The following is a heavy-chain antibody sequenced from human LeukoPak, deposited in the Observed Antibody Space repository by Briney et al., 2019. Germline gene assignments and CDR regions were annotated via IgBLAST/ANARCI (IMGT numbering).Heavy chain of an antibody. J-gene: IGHJ5*02. CDR3: ARGIKGRLWYGEARNPNWFDP. Sequence: SETLSLTCAVYGGSFSGYYWSWIRQPPGKGLEWIGEINHSGSTYYNPSLKSRVTISVDASKNQFYLKLSSVAAADTAVYYCARGIKGRLWYGEARNPNWFDPWGQGTLVTVSS. D-gene: IGHD3-10*01. V-gene: IGHV4-34*01. CDR1: GGSFSGYY. CDR2: INHSGST.